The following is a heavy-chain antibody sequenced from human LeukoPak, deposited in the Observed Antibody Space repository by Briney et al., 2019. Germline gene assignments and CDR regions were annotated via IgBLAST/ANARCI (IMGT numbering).Heavy chain of an antibody. CDR1: GFTFSDYY. J-gene: IGHJ4*02. D-gene: IGHD2-2*01. CDR2: IKQDGSEK. Sequence: PGGSLRLSCAASGFTFSDYYMSWIRQAPGKGLEWVANIKQDGSEKYYVDSVKGRFTISRDNAKNSLYLQMNSLRAEDTAVYYCARALGIYCSSTSCYFDYWGQGTLVTVSS. CDR3: ARALGIYCSSTSCYFDY. V-gene: IGHV3-7*01.